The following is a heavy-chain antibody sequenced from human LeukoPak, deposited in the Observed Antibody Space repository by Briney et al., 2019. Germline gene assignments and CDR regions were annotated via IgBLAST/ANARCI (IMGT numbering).Heavy chain of an antibody. CDR3: AREGDSGYDEGYFDY. J-gene: IGHJ4*02. CDR2: IKQDGSEK. CDR1: GFTFSSYA. D-gene: IGHD5-12*01. Sequence: GGSLRLSCAASGFTFSSYAMSWVRQAPGKGLEWVANIKQDGSEKYYVDSVKGRFTISRDNAKNSLYLQMNSLRAEDTAVYYCAREGDSGYDEGYFDYWGQGTLVTVSS. V-gene: IGHV3-7*03.